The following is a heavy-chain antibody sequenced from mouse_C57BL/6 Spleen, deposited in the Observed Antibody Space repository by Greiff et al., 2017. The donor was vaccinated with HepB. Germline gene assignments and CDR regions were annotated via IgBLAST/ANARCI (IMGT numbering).Heavy chain of an antibody. CDR3: ARKKWPYYYGSSYEDYAMDY. Sequence: QVQLQQPGAELVKPGASVKLSCKASGYTFNSYWMHWVKQRPGQGLEWIGMIHPNSGSTNYNEKFKSKATLTVDKSSSTAYMQLSSLTSEDSAVSYCARKKWPYYYGSSYEDYAMDYWGQGTSVTVSS. D-gene: IGHD1-1*01. CDR1: GYTFNSYW. J-gene: IGHJ4*01. V-gene: IGHV1-64*01. CDR2: IHPNSGST.